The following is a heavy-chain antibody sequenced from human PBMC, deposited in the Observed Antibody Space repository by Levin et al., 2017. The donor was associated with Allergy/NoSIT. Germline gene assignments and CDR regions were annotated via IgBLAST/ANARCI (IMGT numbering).Heavy chain of an antibody. Sequence: GGSLRLSCAASGFTFSRYDMHWVRQATGKGLEWVSAIGNAGDTYYPDSVKGRFTISREDAKDSLYLQTNSLRAGDTAGYYCARGRYCSNTSCYRNYYFDSWGQGTLVTVSS. D-gene: IGHD2-2*01. CDR3: ARGRYCSNTSCYRNYYFDS. V-gene: IGHV3-13*01. CDR1: GFTFSRYD. CDR2: IGNAGDT. J-gene: IGHJ4*02.